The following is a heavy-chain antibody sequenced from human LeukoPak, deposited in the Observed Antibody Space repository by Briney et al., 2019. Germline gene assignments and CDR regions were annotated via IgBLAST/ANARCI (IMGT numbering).Heavy chain of an antibody. J-gene: IGHJ5*02. V-gene: IGHV1-2*02. Sequence: ASVKVSCKASGYTFTGYYMHWVRQAPGQGLEWMGWINPNSGGTNYAQKFQGRVTMTRDTSITTVYMELTSLTSDDTAVYYCARWGGVQFDPWGQGTLVTVSS. CDR3: ARWGGVQFDP. CDR2: INPNSGGT. D-gene: IGHD2-8*01. CDR1: GYTFTGYY.